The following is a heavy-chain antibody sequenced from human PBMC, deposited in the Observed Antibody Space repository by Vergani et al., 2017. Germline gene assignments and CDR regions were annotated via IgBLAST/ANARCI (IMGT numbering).Heavy chain of an antibody. J-gene: IGHJ2*01. CDR3: ARRPTAKIYGVLVFDL. V-gene: IGHV4-59*08. CDR1: GGSISSYY. CDR2: IYYSGST. Sequence: QVQLQESGPGLVKPSETLSLTCTVPGGSISSYYWSWIRPPPGKGLEWVGYIYYSGSTNYNPSLKSRVTISVDTSKNQFSLKLSPVTAADTAVYFCARRPTAKIYGVLVFDLWGRGTLVTVSS. D-gene: IGHD4-17*01.